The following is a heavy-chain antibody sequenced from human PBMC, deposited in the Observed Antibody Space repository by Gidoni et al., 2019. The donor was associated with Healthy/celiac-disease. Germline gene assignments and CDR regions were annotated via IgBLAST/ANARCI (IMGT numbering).Heavy chain of an antibody. CDR3: AKENYYYDSSGYYTRRYFDY. CDR2: ISGSGGST. Sequence: EVQLLVSGGGLVQPGGSLRLSCAASGFTFSSYAMSWVRQAPGKGLEWVSAISGSGGSTYYADSVKGRFTISRDNSKNTLYLQMNSLRAEDTAVYYCAKENYYYDSSGYYTRRYFDYWGQGTLVTVSS. V-gene: IGHV3-23*01. CDR1: GFTFSSYA. D-gene: IGHD3-22*01. J-gene: IGHJ4*02.